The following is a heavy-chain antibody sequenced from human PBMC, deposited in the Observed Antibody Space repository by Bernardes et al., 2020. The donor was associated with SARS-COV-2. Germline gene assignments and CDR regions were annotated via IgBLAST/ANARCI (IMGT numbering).Heavy chain of an antibody. Sequence: RGSLRLSCAAYGFTFSSYAISWVRQAPGKGLEWVSAISRSGGSTYYADSVKGRFTISRDKSKNTLYLQMNSLRAEDTAVYYCARTDTAMVTTFNFDYWGHGTLVPVAS. V-gene: IGHV3-23*01. CDR2: ISRSGGST. J-gene: IGHJ4*01. D-gene: IGHD5-18*01. CDR3: ARTDTAMVTTFNFDY. CDR1: GFTFSSYA.